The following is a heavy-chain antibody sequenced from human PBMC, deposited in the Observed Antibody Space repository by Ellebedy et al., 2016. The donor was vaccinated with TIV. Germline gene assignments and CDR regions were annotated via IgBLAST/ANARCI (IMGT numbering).Heavy chain of an antibody. Sequence: SETLSLXXAVYGGSFSGYYWSWIRQPPGKGLEWIGEINHSGSTNYNPSLKSRVTISVDTSKNQFSLKLSSVTAADTAVYYCARHEGYYDSSGSNWFDPWGQGTLVTVSS. CDR2: INHSGST. V-gene: IGHV4-34*01. D-gene: IGHD3-22*01. J-gene: IGHJ5*02. CDR1: GGSFSGYY. CDR3: ARHEGYYDSSGSNWFDP.